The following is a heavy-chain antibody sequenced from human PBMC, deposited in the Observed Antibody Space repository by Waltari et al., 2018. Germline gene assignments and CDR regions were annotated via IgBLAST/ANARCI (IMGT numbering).Heavy chain of an antibody. CDR2: TYYRSKWYN. J-gene: IGHJ6*02. Sequence: QVQLQQSGPGLVKPSQTLSLTCAISGDSVSGPSAAWHWLRPSPSRGLEWLGRTYYRSKWYNDYAVSVKSRITINPDTSKNQFSLQLNSVTPEDTAVYYCARDRPTSAGYYYGMDVWGQGTTVTVSS. CDR1: GDSVSGPSAA. CDR3: ARDRPTSAGYYYGMDV. D-gene: IGHD6-13*01. V-gene: IGHV6-1*01.